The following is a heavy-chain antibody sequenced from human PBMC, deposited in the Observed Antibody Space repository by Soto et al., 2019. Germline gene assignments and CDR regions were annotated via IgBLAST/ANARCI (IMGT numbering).Heavy chain of an antibody. CDR3: AGLRGGSGWRHFDY. CDR1: GGSISSGGYS. D-gene: IGHD6-19*01. V-gene: IGHV4-30-2*01. Sequence: SETLSLTCAVSGGSISSGGYSWSWIRQPPGKGLEWIGYIYHSGSTYYNPSFQGQVTMSVDKSISTAYLQWSSLKASGTAMYYCAGLRGGSGWRHFDYWGQGTLVTVSS. J-gene: IGHJ4*02. CDR2: IYHSGST.